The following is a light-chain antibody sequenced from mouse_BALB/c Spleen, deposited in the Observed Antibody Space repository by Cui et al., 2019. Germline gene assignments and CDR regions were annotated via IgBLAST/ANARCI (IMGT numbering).Light chain of an antibody. CDR2: GIS. CDR3: QQRSSYPYT. J-gene: IGKJ2*01. Sequence: EILLTQSPASRAASPGEKVTITCSASSSVSYMNWYQQKPGSSPKIWIYGISNLASGVPARFSGSGSGTSFSFTINSMEAEDVATYYCQQRSSYPYTFGGGTKLEIK. CDR1: SSVSY. V-gene: IGKV4-90*01.